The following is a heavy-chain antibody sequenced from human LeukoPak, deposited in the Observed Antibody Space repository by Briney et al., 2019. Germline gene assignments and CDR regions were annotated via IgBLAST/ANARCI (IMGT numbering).Heavy chain of an antibody. D-gene: IGHD6-19*01. CDR1: GFTFRNYA. V-gene: IGHV3-23*01. CDR2: ISGSGGNT. Sequence: GGSLRLSCAASGFTFRNYAMSWVRQAPGKGLEWISGISGSGGNTNFADSVKGRFTISRDNSKNTLFLEMNSLRPEDSAVYYCAREQGRSSSLDYWGQGTLVTVSS. CDR3: AREQGRSSSLDY. J-gene: IGHJ4*02.